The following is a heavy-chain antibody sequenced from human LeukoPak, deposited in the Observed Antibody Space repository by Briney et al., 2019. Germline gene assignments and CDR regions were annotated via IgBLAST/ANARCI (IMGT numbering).Heavy chain of an antibody. D-gene: IGHD2-2*01. CDR1: GGSIGSSNYY. CDR2: IYYSGST. CDR3: ARSYCSSTSCYGVGAFDI. J-gene: IGHJ3*02. Sequence: SEALSLTYTVSGGSIGSSNYYWGWIRQSPGKGLEWIGSIYYSGSTYYNPSLKSRVTIFVDTSKKQFSLKLSSVTAADTAVYYCARSYCSSTSCYGVGAFDIWGQGTMVTVSS. V-gene: IGHV4-39*01.